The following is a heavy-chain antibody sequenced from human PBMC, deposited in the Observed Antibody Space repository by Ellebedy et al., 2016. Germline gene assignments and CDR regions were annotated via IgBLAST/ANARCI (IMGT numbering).Heavy chain of an antibody. CDR3: ARGCCSGGSCYFDY. CDR1: GGSFSGYY. Sequence: SETLSLXCALYGGSFSGYYWSWIRQSPGKGLEWFGEINRSGSTSYNPSLKSQVSISVDTSKNQFSLKLSSVTAADTAVYYCARGCCSGGSCYFDYWGQGTLVTVSS. J-gene: IGHJ4*02. V-gene: IGHV4-34*01. CDR2: INRSGST. D-gene: IGHD2-15*01.